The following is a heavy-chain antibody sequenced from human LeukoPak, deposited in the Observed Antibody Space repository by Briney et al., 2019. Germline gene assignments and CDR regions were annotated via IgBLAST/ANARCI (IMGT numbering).Heavy chain of an antibody. V-gene: IGHV1-69*13. CDR1: VPTFTSYA. CDR3: AGFFYDSSGAAFDI. Sequence: SVKVSCKASVPTFTSYAINWVRQAPGQGLEWMGGFIPIFGSPTYARKFQGRVTFAADESTDTAYMELSNLRSDDTAVFYCAGFFYDSSGAAFDIWGQGTMVTVSS. D-gene: IGHD3-22*01. CDR2: FIPIFGSP. J-gene: IGHJ3*02.